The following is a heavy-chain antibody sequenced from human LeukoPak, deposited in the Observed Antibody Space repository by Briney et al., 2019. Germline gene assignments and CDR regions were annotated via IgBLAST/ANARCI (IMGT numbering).Heavy chain of an antibody. V-gene: IGHV3-11*01. CDR2: ISSSGSTI. CDR3: ARDSRYFDWSSPDY. Sequence: GGSLRLSCAASGFTFSDYYMSWIRQAPGKGLEWVSYISSSGSTIYYADSVKGRFTISRDNAKNSLYLQMNSLRAEDTAVYYCARDSRYFDWSSPDYWGQGTLVTVSS. CDR1: GFTFSDYY. J-gene: IGHJ4*02. D-gene: IGHD3-9*01.